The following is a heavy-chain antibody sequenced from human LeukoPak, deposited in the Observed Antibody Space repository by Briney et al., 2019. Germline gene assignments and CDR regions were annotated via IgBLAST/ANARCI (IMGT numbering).Heavy chain of an antibody. D-gene: IGHD3-22*01. Sequence: GGSLRLSCAASGFIFSSQALSWVRQAPGKGLEWVSSVSGNGGDIYYTDSVKGRFTISRDNSRNTLYLQMNSLRAEDTAVYYCAKSAYYDASGYYREYYFDYWGQGTLVTVSS. CDR1: GFIFSSQA. V-gene: IGHV3-23*01. J-gene: IGHJ4*02. CDR3: AKSAYYDASGYYREYYFDY. CDR2: VSGNGGDI.